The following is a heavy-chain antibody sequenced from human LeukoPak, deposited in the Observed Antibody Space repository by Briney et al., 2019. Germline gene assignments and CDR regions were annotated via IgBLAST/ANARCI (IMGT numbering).Heavy chain of an antibody. Sequence: GRSLRLSCAASGFTFSSYPMHWVRQAPGKGLEWVAVISYDESNKYYADSVKGRFTVPRDNSKNTLYLQMNSLRAEDTAVYYCARVRDSSNWYVFDIWGQGTMVTVSS. CDR2: ISYDESNK. CDR1: GFTFSSYP. V-gene: IGHV3-30*04. CDR3: ARVRDSSNWYVFDI. J-gene: IGHJ3*02. D-gene: IGHD6-13*01.